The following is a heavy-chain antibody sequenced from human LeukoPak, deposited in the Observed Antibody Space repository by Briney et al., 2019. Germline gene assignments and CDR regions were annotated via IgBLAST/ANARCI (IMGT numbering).Heavy chain of an antibody. D-gene: IGHD2-2*03. CDR3: ARDDWIPGSCSSSIGCFDAFDV. J-gene: IGHJ3*01. CDR2: ISYDGSNK. V-gene: IGHV3-30-3*01. Sequence: GRSLRLSCAASGFTFSSYAMHWVRQAPGKGLEWVAVISYDGSNKYYADSVKGRFTISRDNSKNTLYLQMNSLRAEDTAVYYCARDDWIPGSCSSSIGCFDAFDVWGQGTMVTVSS. CDR1: GFTFSSYA.